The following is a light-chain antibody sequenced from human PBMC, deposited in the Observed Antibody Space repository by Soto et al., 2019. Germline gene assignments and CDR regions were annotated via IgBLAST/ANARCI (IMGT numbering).Light chain of an antibody. Sequence: EIVMTQSPATLSVSPGERATLSCRASQSVSSNLAWYQQKPGQAPRLLIYGASTRATGIPARFSGSGPGTEFTLTISSLHSEDLAVYYCHLYSSWPPDTFGQGTQLEMK. J-gene: IGKJ2*01. CDR2: GAS. CDR3: HLYSSWPPDT. CDR1: QSVSSN. V-gene: IGKV3-15*01.